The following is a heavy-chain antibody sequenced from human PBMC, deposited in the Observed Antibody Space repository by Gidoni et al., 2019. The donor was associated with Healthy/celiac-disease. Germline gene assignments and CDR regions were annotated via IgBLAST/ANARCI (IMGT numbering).Heavy chain of an antibody. D-gene: IGHD3-16*01. CDR2: ISGSGGST. V-gene: IGHV3-23*04. Sequence: EVQLVESGGGLVQPGGSLRLPCAASGFTFRSYAMSWVSQAPGKGLEWVSAISGSGGSTYYADSVKGRFTISRDNSKNTLYLQMNSLRAEDTAVYYCAKVMITFGGPTVDAFDIWGQGTMVTVSS. J-gene: IGHJ3*02. CDR1: GFTFRSYA. CDR3: AKVMITFGGPTVDAFDI.